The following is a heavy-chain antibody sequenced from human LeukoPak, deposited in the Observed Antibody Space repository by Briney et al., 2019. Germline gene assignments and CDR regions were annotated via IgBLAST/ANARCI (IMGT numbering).Heavy chain of an antibody. CDR1: GGSFSGYY. CDR3: ARRVVVVAAKTSGNWFDP. J-gene: IGHJ5*02. V-gene: IGHV4-34*01. Sequence: SETLSLTCAVYGGSFSGYYWSWIRQPPGKGLEWIGEINHSGSTNYNPSLKSRVTISVDTSKNQFSLKLSSVTAADTAVYYCARRVVVVAAKTSGNWFDPWGQGTLVTVSS. CDR2: INHSGST. D-gene: IGHD2-15*01.